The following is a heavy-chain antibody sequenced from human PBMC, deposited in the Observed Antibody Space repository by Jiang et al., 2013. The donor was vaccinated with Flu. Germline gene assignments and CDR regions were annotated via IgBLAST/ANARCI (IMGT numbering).Heavy chain of an antibody. CDR3: ASYGSGRRGGFDY. D-gene: IGHD3-10*01. CDR2: IDPSNGGT. J-gene: IGHJ4*02. CDR1: GCIFTTYY. Sequence: LVESGAEVKKPGASVRLSCKASGCIFTTYYVHWMRQAPGQGLEWVGVIDPSNGGTVYAPRVQGRVTMTRDTSTSTAFMELNSLRPDDTAVYYCASYGSGRRGGFDYWGQGALVTVSS. V-gene: IGHV1-46*01.